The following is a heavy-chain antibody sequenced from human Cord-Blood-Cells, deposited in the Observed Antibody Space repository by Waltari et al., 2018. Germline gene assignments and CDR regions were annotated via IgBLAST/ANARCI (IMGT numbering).Heavy chain of an antibody. J-gene: IGHJ5*02. CDR2: IIPIVGTA. D-gene: IGHD6-19*01. V-gene: IGHV1-69*01. Sequence: PEHGLEWTGGIIPIVGTANYAQKFQGRVTITADESTSTAYMELSSLRSEDTAVYYCARETNLGYSNGWFRGFDPWGQGTLVTVSS. CDR3: ARETNLGYSNGWFRGFDP.